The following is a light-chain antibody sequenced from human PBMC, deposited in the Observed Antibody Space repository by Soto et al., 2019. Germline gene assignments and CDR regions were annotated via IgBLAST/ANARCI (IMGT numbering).Light chain of an antibody. CDR3: QNYNSVPQT. Sequence: DIQMTQSPSSLTASVGDRVTITCRASQGISNYLAWYQQKPGKVPKLLIYGASTLQSGVPSRFSGSGSGTDFTLTISSLQPEDVAAYYCQNYNSVPQTFGQGTKVEIK. CDR1: QGISNY. J-gene: IGKJ1*01. V-gene: IGKV1-27*01. CDR2: GAS.